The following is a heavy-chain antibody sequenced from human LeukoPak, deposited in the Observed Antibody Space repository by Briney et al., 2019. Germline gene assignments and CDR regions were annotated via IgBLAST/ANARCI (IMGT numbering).Heavy chain of an antibody. J-gene: IGHJ4*02. CDR1: GFTFSNYW. V-gene: IGHV3-7*01. D-gene: IGHD5-18*01. Sequence: PGGSLRLSCAASGFTFSNYWMSWLRQAPGRGLEWVANIKPDGNEKYFVDSVRGRFTISRDNSKNTLYLHMNSLRAEDSAVYYCARDGGEYTAMPYFDYWGQGTLVTVSS. CDR3: ARDGGEYTAMPYFDY. CDR2: IKPDGNEK.